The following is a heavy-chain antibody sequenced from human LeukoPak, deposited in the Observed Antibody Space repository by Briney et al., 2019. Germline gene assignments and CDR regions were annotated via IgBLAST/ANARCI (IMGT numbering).Heavy chain of an antibody. CDR1: GNTFSSYD. D-gene: IGHD3-22*01. Sequence: ASVTVSCTASGNTFSSYDINWVRQATGQGLEWMGWMNPQSGNTGYAQKFQGRVIMTRNSSILTAYMELSSLKSEDTAMYFCARAYSDGYHCYDAFDMWGQGTMVTVSS. CDR2: MNPQSGNT. J-gene: IGHJ3*02. CDR3: ARAYSDGYHCYDAFDM. V-gene: IGHV1-8*01.